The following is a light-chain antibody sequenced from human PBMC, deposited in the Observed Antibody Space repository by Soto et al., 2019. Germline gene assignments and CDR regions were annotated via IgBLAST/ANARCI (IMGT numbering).Light chain of an antibody. J-gene: IGKJ1*01. V-gene: IGKV3-20*01. Sequence: IVLTQSPGTLSLSPGERATLSCRASQSVSNNYLAWYQQKPGQAPRLLIYGASNRATGIPDRFSGSGSGTDFTLTISRLEPEDFAVYYCQQYGSSLTWTFGQGTKVDI. CDR2: GAS. CDR3: QQYGSSLTWT. CDR1: QSVSNNY.